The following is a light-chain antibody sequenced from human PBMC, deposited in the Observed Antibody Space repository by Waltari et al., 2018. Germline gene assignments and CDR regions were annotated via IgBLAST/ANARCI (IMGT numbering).Light chain of an antibody. CDR2: DVS. Sequence: QSALTQPASVSASPGQSLIISCTGTSSDVGGYNYVPWYQQHPGKAPKLMIYDVSKRPSGVSNRFSGSKSGNTASLTISGLQAEDEADYYCSSYTSSSTFVFGGGTKLTVL. V-gene: IGLV2-14*01. J-gene: IGLJ2*01. CDR1: SSDVGGYNY. CDR3: SSYTSSSTFV.